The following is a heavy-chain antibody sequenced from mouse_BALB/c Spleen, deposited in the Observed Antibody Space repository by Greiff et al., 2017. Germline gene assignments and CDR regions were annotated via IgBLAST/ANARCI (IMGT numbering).Heavy chain of an antibody. V-gene: IGHV5-4*02. CDR1: GFTFSDYY. CDR3: ARGRRGYWYFDV. J-gene: IGHJ1*01. Sequence: EVMLVESGGGLVKPGGSLKLSCAASGFTFSDYYMYWVRQTPEKRLEWVATISDGGSYTYYPDSVKGRFTISRDNAKNNLYLQMSSLKSEDTAMYYCARGRRGYWYFDVWGAGTTVTVSS. CDR2: ISDGGSYT.